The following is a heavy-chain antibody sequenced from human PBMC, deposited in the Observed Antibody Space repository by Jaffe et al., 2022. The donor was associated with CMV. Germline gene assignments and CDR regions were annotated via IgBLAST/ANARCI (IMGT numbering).Heavy chain of an antibody. D-gene: IGHD3-10*01. Sequence: EVQLVESGGGLEQPGRSLRLSCTGSGFASGDFAMSWVRQAPGKGLEWVGLIRTKTYGETTEYATSVKGRFIISRDDSKNIVYLQMNSLKIEDTAVYYCTRDMVRGFYWGQGTLVTVSS. CDR3: TRDMVRGFY. CDR2: IRTKTYGETT. CDR1: GFASGDFA. V-gene: IGHV3-49*04. J-gene: IGHJ4*02.